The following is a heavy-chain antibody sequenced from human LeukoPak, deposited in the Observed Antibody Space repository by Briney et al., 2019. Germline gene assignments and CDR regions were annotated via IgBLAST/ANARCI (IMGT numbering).Heavy chain of an antibody. CDR3: ARERCSGGSCYFDY. CDR1: GGTFSSYA. V-gene: IGHV1-69*13. D-gene: IGHD2-15*01. J-gene: IGHJ4*02. CDR2: IIPIFGTA. Sequence: SVKVSCKASGGTFSSYAISWVRQAPGQGLDWMVGIIPIFGTANYAQKFQGRVTITADESTSTAYMELSSLRSEDTAVYYCARERCSGGSCYFDYWGQGTLVTVSS.